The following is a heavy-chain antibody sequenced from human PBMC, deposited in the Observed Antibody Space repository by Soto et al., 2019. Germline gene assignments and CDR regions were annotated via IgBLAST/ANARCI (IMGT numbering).Heavy chain of an antibody. D-gene: IGHD1-1*01. V-gene: IGHV4-30-4*01. CDR1: GASVSSGDYY. Sequence: PSETLSLTCTVSGASVSSGDYYWSCIRQPPGKCLEWIGYIYSSGGSYYNPSLKGRLTISIDTSKNQFSLKLNSVTVADTAIYYCVGTGTTDDYWGRGTRVTVSS. CDR3: VGTGTTDDY. J-gene: IGHJ4*02. CDR2: IYSSGGS.